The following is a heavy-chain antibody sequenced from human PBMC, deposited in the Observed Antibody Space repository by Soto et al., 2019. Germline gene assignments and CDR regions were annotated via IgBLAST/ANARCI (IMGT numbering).Heavy chain of an antibody. CDR1: GGSISAYY. Sequence: SETLSLTCTVSGGSISAYYWSWIRQHPGKGLEWIGYIYYSGSTYYNPSLKSRVTISVDTSKNQFSLKLSSVTAADTAVYYCARVRYYDFWSMDYWGQGTLVTVSS. D-gene: IGHD3-3*01. CDR3: ARVRYYDFWSMDY. J-gene: IGHJ4*02. V-gene: IGHV4-31*03. CDR2: IYYSGST.